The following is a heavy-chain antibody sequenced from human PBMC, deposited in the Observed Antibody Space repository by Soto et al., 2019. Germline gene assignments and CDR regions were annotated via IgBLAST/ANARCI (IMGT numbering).Heavy chain of an antibody. CDR2: ISGSGGST. V-gene: IGHV3-23*01. J-gene: IGHJ1*01. CDR1: GFTFSSYA. D-gene: IGHD2-2*01. Sequence: GGSLRLSCAASGFTFSSYAMSWVRQAPGKGLEWVSAISGSGGSTYYADSVKGRFTISRDNSKNTLYLQMNSLRAEDTAVYYCANSIVVVPAAKRAEYFQHWGQGTLVTVSS. CDR3: ANSIVVVPAAKRAEYFQH.